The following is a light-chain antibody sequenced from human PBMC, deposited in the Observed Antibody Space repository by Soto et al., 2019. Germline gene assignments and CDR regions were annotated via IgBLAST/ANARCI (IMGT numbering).Light chain of an antibody. CDR3: SSFTSSTPVV. CDR1: SSDIGGYNF. V-gene: IGLV2-14*03. Sequence: QSALTQPASVSASPGQSISISCTGTSSDIGGYNFVSWYQQHPGKAPKLMIYDVTNRPSGVSDRFSGSKSGNTASLTISGLKAEDEADYYCSSFTSSTPVVFGGGTQLTVL. J-gene: IGLJ2*01. CDR2: DVT.